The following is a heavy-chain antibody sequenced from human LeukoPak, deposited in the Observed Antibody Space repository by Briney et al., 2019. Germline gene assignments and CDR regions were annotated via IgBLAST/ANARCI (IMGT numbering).Heavy chain of an antibody. D-gene: IGHD2-15*01. CDR3: ARRANLGYCSGGSCYNQAFDI. CDR2: IYPGDSDS. J-gene: IGHJ3*02. CDR1: GYSFTNYW. Sequence: GGSLKISCKGSGYSFTNYWIGWVRQMPGKGLEWMGIIYPGDSDSTYSPSFQGQVTISADKSISTAYLQWGSLKASDTAMYYCARRANLGYCSGGSCYNQAFDIWGQGTVVTVSS. V-gene: IGHV5-51*01.